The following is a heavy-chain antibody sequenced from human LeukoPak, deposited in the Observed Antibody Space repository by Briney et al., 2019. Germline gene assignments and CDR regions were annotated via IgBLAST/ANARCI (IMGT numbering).Heavy chain of an antibody. J-gene: IGHJ4*02. D-gene: IGHD2-2*01. Sequence: PGGSLRLSCAASGFTFSSYSMNWVRQAPGKGLEWVSSISSSSSYIYYADSVKGRFTISRDNAKNSLYLQMNSLRAEDTAVYYCARNSFSTSRNDYWGQGALVTVSS. CDR1: GFTFSSYS. V-gene: IGHV3-21*01. CDR2: ISSSSSYI. CDR3: ARNSFSTSRNDY.